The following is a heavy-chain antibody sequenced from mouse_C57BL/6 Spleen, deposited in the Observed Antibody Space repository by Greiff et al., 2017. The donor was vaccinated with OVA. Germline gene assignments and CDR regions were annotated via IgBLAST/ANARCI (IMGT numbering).Heavy chain of an antibody. CDR2: IDPSDSYT. J-gene: IGHJ2*01. V-gene: IGHV1-69*01. D-gene: IGHD2-1*01. CDR1: GYTFTSYW. Sequence: QVQLKQPGAELVMPGASVKLSCKASGYTFTSYWMHWVKQRPGQGLEWIGEIDPSDSYTNYNQKFKGKSTLTVDKSSSTAYMQLSSLTSEDSAVYYCATAYGNYVDDWGQGTTLTVSS. CDR3: ATAYGNYVDD.